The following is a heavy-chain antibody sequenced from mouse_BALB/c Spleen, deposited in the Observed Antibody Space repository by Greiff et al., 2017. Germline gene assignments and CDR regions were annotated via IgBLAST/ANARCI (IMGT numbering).Heavy chain of an antibody. CDR2: IDPENGDT. Sequence: EVQLQESGAELVRSGASVKLSCTASGFNIKDYYMHWVKQRPEQGLEWIGWIDPENGDTEYAPKFQGKATMTADTSSNTAYLQLSSLTSEDTAVYYGNAPTTMITTARAMDYWGQGTSVTVSA. V-gene: IGHV14-4*02. D-gene: IGHD2-4*01. J-gene: IGHJ4*01. CDR3: NAPTTMITTARAMDY. CDR1: GFNIKDYY.